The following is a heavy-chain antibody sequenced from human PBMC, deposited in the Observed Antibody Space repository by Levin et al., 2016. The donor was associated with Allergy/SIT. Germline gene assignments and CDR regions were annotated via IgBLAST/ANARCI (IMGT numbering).Heavy chain of an antibody. CDR3: TRRNIVLFRYGRSGFDP. Sequence: SETLSLTCAVSGVSISSNHCWTWVRQSPGKGLEWIGEVNHSGSTDYNPSLKSRVTMSVDKSKNQFSLNLSSVTAADTAVYYCTRRNIVLFRYGRSGFDPWGQGTLVTVSS. CDR2: VNHSGST. V-gene: IGHV4-4*02. CDR1: GVSISSNHC. D-gene: IGHD2-8*01. J-gene: IGHJ5*02.